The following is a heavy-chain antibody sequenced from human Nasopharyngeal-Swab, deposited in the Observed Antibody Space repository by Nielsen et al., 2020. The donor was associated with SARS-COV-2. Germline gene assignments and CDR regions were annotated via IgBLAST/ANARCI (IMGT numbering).Heavy chain of an antibody. V-gene: IGHV4-34*01. CDR3: ARGDKRKAPRDYSYYYYMDV. D-gene: IGHD2-21*01. CDR2: INQNGNT. Sequence: WIRQPPGKGLEWIGEINQNGNTNYSPSLKSRVTVSVDTSKNQFSLRLTSVTAADTAVYYCARGDKRKAPRDYSYYYYMDVWGKGTTVTVSS. J-gene: IGHJ6*03.